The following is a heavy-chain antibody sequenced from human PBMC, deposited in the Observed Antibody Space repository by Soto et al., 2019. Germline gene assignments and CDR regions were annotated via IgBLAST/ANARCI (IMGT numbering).Heavy chain of an antibody. V-gene: IGHV1-3*01. J-gene: IGHJ4*02. D-gene: IGHD2-8*01. CDR1: GYTLRTSA. Sequence: QVQLVQSGAEVQKPGASVRVSCKPSGYTLRTSAMHWVRQAAGQSLEWLAWIDPGSGRATYSQKVQGRIIVNRDNSPTTFYMDLTSLTSEDTAVYFCTRDLNGGNPFDYWGQGALVIGSS. CDR2: IDPGSGRA. CDR3: TRDLNGGNPFDY.